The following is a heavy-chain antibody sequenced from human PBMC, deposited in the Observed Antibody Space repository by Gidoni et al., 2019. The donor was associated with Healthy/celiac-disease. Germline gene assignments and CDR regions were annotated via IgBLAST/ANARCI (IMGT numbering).Heavy chain of an antibody. D-gene: IGHD3-3*01. J-gene: IGHJ6*02. CDR2: IIPILGIA. Sequence: QVQLVQSGAEVKTAGSSVKVSCKASGCTFSSYAISWVRQAAGQGLEWMGRIIPILGIANYAQKFQGRVTITADKSTSTAYMELSSLRSEETAVYYCATRITIFGVVIGYYYYGMDVWGQGTTVTVSS. V-gene: IGHV1-69*04. CDR1: GCTFSSYA. CDR3: ATRITIFGVVIGYYYYGMDV.